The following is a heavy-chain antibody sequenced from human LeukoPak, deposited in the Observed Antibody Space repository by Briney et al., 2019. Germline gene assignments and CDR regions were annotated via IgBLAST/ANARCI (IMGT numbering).Heavy chain of an antibody. J-gene: IGHJ4*02. Sequence: GGSLRLSCAVSGFTFSSHAMSWVRQAPGKGLEWVSAISGSGGSTYYADSVKGRFTISRDNSKNTLYLQMNSLRAEDTAVYYCAKYRGSSLLSGYYSLLYFDYWGQGTLVTVSS. CDR3: AKYRGSSLLSGYYSLLYFDY. CDR1: GFTFSSHA. V-gene: IGHV3-23*01. D-gene: IGHD5-12*01. CDR2: ISGSGGST.